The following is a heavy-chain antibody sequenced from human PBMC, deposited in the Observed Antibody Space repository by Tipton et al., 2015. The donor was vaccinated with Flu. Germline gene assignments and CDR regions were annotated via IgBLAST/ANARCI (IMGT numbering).Heavy chain of an antibody. Sequence: TLSLTCTVSGGSISSYYWSWIRQSPGKGLEWIVSIYYSGNTYYNPSLKSRVTISVDTSKNQFSLKLSSVTAADTAVYYCVRSLSRANWFDPWGQGTLVTVSS. CDR3: VRSLSRANWFDP. D-gene: IGHD3-3*02. J-gene: IGHJ5*02. CDR1: GGSISSYY. V-gene: IGHV4-59*12. CDR2: IYYSGNT.